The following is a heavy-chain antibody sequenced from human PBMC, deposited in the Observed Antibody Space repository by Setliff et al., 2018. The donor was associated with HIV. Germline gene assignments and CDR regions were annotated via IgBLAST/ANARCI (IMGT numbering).Heavy chain of an antibody. D-gene: IGHD5-12*01. Sequence: PSETLSLTCTVSGGSINTYYWSWIRQPAGKGLEWIGRFYTSGSTNYNPSLKSRVTISVDTSKNHLSLKLTSVTAADTAVYYCARAEMATIVAFDIWGQGTMVTVSS. J-gene: IGHJ3*02. CDR1: GGSINTYY. V-gene: IGHV4-4*07. CDR3: ARAEMATIVAFDI. CDR2: FYTSGST.